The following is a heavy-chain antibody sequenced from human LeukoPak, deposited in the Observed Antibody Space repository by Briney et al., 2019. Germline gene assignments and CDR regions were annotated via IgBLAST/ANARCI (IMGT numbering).Heavy chain of an antibody. Sequence: SETLSLTCAVYGGSFSGYYWSWIRQPPGKGLEWIGEINHSGSTNYNPSLKSRVTISVDTSKNQFSLKLSSVTAADTAVYYCARTRELYYYFDYWGQGTLVTVSS. V-gene: IGHV4-34*01. CDR3: ARTRELYYYFDY. J-gene: IGHJ4*02. CDR2: INHSGST. D-gene: IGHD3-10*01. CDR1: GGSFSGYY.